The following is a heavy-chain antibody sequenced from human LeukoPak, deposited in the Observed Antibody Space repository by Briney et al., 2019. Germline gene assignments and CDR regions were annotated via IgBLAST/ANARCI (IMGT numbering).Heavy chain of an antibody. D-gene: IGHD6-13*01. J-gene: IGHJ4*02. CDR1: GFAFSTNW. V-gene: IGHV3-74*01. CDR2: ISTDARTI. CDR3: VRGQATAWGLDY. Sequence: PGGSLRLSCAASGFAFSTNWMHWVRQAPGKGLVWVSHISTDARTITYADFVEGRFTISRDNAKNMLYLQMNSLRAEDTALYYCVRGQATAWGLDYWGQGTLVTVSS.